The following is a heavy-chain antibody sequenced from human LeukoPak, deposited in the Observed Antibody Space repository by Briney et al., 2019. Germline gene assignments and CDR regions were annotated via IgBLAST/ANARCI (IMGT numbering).Heavy chain of an antibody. D-gene: IGHD5-18*01. CDR3: ARPDEDRGYSYGYNY. J-gene: IGHJ4*02. Sequence: SVKVSCKASGGTFSSYAISWVRQAPGQGLEWMGGIIPVFGTANYAQKFQGRVTITADESTSTAYMELSSLRSEDTAVYYCARPDEDRGYSYGYNYWGQGTLVTVSS. CDR1: GGTFSSYA. V-gene: IGHV1-69*13. CDR2: IIPVFGTA.